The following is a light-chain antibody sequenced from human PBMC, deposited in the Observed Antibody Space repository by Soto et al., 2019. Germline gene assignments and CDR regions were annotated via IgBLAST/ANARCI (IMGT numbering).Light chain of an antibody. CDR1: QSVSSY. CDR3: QQRSNWPPT. CDR2: DAS. V-gene: IGKV3-11*01. Sequence: EIVLIQSPATLSLSPGERATLSCRASQSVSSYLAWYQQKPGQAPRLLIYDASNRATGIPARFSGRGSGTDFTLTISSLEPEDFAVYYSQQRSNWPPTFGPGTKVDIK. J-gene: IGKJ3*01.